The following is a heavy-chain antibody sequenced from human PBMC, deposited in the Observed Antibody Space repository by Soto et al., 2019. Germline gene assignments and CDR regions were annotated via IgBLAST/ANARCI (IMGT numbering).Heavy chain of an antibody. CDR1: GFTFSSYA. CDR2: ISGSGGST. CDR3: AKDGRSMVRGELNY. Sequence: GGSLRLSCAASGFTFSSYAMSWVRQAPGKGLEWVSAISGSGGSTYYADSVKGRFTISRDNSKNTLYLQMNSLRAEDTAVYYCAKDGRSMVRGELNYWGQGTLVTVS. J-gene: IGHJ4*02. D-gene: IGHD3-10*01. V-gene: IGHV3-23*01.